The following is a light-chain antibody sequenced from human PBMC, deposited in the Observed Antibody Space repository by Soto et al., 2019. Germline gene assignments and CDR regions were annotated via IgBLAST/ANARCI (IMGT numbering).Light chain of an antibody. Sequence: QSVLTQPPSVSAAPDRKVPLPCPERSSTRGNYPVPGSQQLPGTAPKLLSYENNKRPSGIPDRFSGSKSGTSATLGITGLWPEDEADYYCSAWDTSPRAWGVFGTGTKFTVL. CDR1: SSTRGNYP. CDR2: ENN. CDR3: SAWDTSPRAWGV. J-gene: IGLJ1*01. V-gene: IGLV1-51*02.